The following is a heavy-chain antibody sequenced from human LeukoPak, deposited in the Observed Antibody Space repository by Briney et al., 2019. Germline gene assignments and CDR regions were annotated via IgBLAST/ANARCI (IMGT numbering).Heavy chain of an antibody. Sequence: SVKVSCKASGGTFSSYAISWARQAPGQGLEWVGGIIPIFGTANYAQKFQGRVTITADESTSTAYMELSSLRSEDTAVYYCARLDKAGIFDYWGQGTLVTVSS. J-gene: IGHJ4*02. D-gene: IGHD3/OR15-3a*01. CDR1: GGTFSSYA. V-gene: IGHV1-69*01. CDR2: IIPIFGTA. CDR3: ARLDKAGIFDY.